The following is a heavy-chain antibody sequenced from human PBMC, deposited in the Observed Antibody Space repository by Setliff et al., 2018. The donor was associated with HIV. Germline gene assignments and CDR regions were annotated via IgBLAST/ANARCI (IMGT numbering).Heavy chain of an antibody. V-gene: IGHV3-30*03. J-gene: IGHJ4*02. D-gene: IGHD5-18*01. CDR2: VSQDASKD. CDR3: ARSPQGNTTMEK. Sequence: PGGSLRLSCATSGFSLRTYGLHWVRQAPGKGLEWVAVVSQDASKDYYADSVKGRFTISKDNSKNTVFLQMDNLRVEDTALYYCARSPQGNTTMEKWGQGTLVTVSS. CDR1: GFSLRTYG.